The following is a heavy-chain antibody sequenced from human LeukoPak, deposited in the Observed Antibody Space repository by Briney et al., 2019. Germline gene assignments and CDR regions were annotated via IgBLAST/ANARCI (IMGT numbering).Heavy chain of an antibody. J-gene: IGHJ4*02. D-gene: IGHD3-9*01. CDR2: IYYSGST. CDR1: GGSISSSSYY. V-gene: IGHV4-39*01. CDR3: ARLVLLTYYDILTGSGEFDY. Sequence: SETLSLTCTVSGGSISSSSYYWGWIRQPPGKGLEWIGSIYYSGSTYYNPSLKSRVTISVDTSKNQFSLKPSSVTAADTAVYYCARLVLLTYYDILTGSGEFDYWGQGTLVTVSS.